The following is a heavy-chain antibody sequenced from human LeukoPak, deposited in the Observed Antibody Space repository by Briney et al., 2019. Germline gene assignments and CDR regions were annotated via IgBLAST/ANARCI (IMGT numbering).Heavy chain of an antibody. CDR2: IKQDGSEK. CDR1: GFTFSSYW. CDR3: AKVPDYYGSGRYH. V-gene: IGHV3-7*01. J-gene: IGHJ4*02. D-gene: IGHD3-10*01. Sequence: GGSLRLSCAASGFTFSSYWMSWVRQAPGKGLEWVANIKQDGSEKYYVDSVKGRFTISRDNAKNSLYLQMNSLRAEDTAVYYCAKVPDYYGSGRYHWGQGTLVTVSS.